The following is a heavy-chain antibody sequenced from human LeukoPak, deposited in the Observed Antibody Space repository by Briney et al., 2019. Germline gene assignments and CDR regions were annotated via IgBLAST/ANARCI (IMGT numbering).Heavy chain of an antibody. J-gene: IGHJ4*02. CDR3: ARTYYYGSGRILFDY. CDR2: IYYSGST. CDR1: GGSISSYY. V-gene: IGHV4-59*01. Sequence: SETLSLTCTVSGGSISSYYWSWIRQPPGKGLEWIGYIYYSGSTNYNPSLKSRVTISVDTSKNQFSLKLSSVTAADTAVYYCARTYYYGSGRILFDYWGQGTLVTVSS. D-gene: IGHD3-10*01.